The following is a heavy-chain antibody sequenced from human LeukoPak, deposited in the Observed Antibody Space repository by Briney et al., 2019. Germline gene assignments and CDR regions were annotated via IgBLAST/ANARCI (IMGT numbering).Heavy chain of an antibody. Sequence: AGGSLRLSCAASGFTFSSYWMSWVRQAPGKGLEWVANIKQDGSEKYYVDSVKGRFTISRDNAKNSLYLQMNSLRAEDTAVYYCASFMTTVLTQLGIDAFDIWRQGTMVTVSS. V-gene: IGHV3-7*01. D-gene: IGHD4-23*01. CDR3: ASFMTTVLTQLGIDAFDI. CDR1: GFTFSSYW. CDR2: IKQDGSEK. J-gene: IGHJ3*02.